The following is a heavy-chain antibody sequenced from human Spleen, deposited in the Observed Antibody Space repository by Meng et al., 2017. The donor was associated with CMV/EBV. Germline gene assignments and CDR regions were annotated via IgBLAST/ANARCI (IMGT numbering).Heavy chain of an antibody. CDR1: GFTFSNYA. D-gene: IGHD2-2*01. Sequence: GESLKISCAASGFTFSNYAMTWVRQAPGKGLEWVSVISASGRITYYADSVKGRFTIDRDNSKNTLYLQMSSLRAEDTAVYYCAKERGGPIVVVPAATRAFDSWGQGNLVTVSS. CDR3: AKERGGPIVVVPAATRAFDS. J-gene: IGHJ4*02. CDR2: ISASGRIT. V-gene: IGHV3-23*01.